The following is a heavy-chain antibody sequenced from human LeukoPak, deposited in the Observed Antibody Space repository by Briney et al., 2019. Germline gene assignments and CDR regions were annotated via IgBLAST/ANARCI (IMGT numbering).Heavy chain of an antibody. J-gene: IGHJ5*02. CDR3: ARRRNWFDP. CDR1: GGSISSSSYY. Sequence: SETLSLTCTVSGGSISSSSYYWGWIRQPPGKGLEWIGSIYYSGSTYYNPSLKSRVTISVDTSKNQFSLKLSSVTAADTAVYYCARRRNWFDPWGQGTLVTVSS. V-gene: IGHV4-39*07. CDR2: IYYSGST.